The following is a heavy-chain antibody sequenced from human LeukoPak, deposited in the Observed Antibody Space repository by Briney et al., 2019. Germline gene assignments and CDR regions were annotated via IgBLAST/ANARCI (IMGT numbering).Heavy chain of an antibody. J-gene: IGHJ4*02. Sequence: PSETLSLTCTVSGGSISSYYWSWIRQPPGKGLEWIGYIYYSGSTNYNPSLKSRVTISVDTSKNQFSLKLSSVTAADTAVYYCTRGLAYCGGDCALDYWGQGTLVTVSS. V-gene: IGHV4-59*01. CDR1: GGSISSYY. D-gene: IGHD2-21*02. CDR3: TRGLAYCGGDCALDY. CDR2: IYYSGST.